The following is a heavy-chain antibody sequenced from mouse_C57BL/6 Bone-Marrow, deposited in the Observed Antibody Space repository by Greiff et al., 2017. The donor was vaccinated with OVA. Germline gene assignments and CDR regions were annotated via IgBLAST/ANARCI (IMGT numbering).Heavy chain of an antibody. CDR3: ARDGGWDY. CDR1: GFTFSSYA. J-gene: IGHJ2*01. CDR2: ISDGGSYT. Sequence: EVQLVESGGGLVKPGGSLKLSCAASGFTFSSYAMSWVRQTPEKRLAWVATISDGGSYTYYPDNVKGRFTISRDNAKNNLYLQMSHLKSEDTAMYYCARDGGWDYWGQGTTLTVSS. D-gene: IGHD1-1*02. V-gene: IGHV5-4*01.